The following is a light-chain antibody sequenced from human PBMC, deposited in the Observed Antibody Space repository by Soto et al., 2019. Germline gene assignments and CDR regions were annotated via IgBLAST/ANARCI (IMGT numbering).Light chain of an antibody. CDR3: QQYGSSPYT. CDR1: QSVSSSY. V-gene: IGKV3-20*01. Sequence: EIVLTQSPGTLPLSPGERATLSCRASQSVSSSYLAWYQQKPGQAPRLLIYGASIRATSIPDRLSGSGSGTDFTLTITRLETADFAVDYCQQYGSSPYTFSQGTKLLIK. CDR2: GAS. J-gene: IGKJ2*01.